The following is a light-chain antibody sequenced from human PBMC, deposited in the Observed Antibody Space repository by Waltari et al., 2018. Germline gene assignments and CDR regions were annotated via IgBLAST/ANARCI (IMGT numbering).Light chain of an antibody. J-gene: IGLJ2*01. V-gene: IGLV1-36*01. CDR2: GN. Sequence: TALTQEAAVAGTVGPHVTLSCTGNSTHVGSYAVGWYQQISHGAPETVLFGNSLPSGYTDRLWRSKSGTTASLTISGLQPEDEADYYAATWDYRLSAQVFGGGPHLTV. CDR1: STHVGSYA. CDR3: ATWDYRLSAQV.